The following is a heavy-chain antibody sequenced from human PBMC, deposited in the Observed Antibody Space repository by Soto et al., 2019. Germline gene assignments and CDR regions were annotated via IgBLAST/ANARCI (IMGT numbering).Heavy chain of an antibody. CDR2: INHSGST. Sequence: QVQLQQWGAGLLKPSETLSLTCAVYGGSFSGYYWSWIRQPPGKGLEWIGEINHSGSTNYNPSLKSRVTISVDTSKNQFSLKLSSVTAADTAVYYCANHDYSNFKFDYWGQGTLVTVSS. J-gene: IGHJ4*02. D-gene: IGHD4-4*01. CDR3: ANHDYSNFKFDY. CDR1: GGSFSGYY. V-gene: IGHV4-34*01.